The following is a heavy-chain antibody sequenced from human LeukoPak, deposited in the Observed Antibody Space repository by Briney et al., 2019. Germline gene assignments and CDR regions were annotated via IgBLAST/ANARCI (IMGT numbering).Heavy chain of an antibody. V-gene: IGHV3-30*18. CDR3: AKVLEVRYFDWLSSDY. J-gene: IGHJ4*02. CDR1: GFTFSSYA. CDR2: ISYDGKSR. Sequence: GRSLRLSCAASGFTFSSYAMHWVRQAPGKGLECVAVISYDGKSRYYVDSVKGRFTISRDSSKNTLYLQMDSLRAEDTAVYYCAKVLEVRYFDWLSSDYWGQGTLVTVSS. D-gene: IGHD3-9*01.